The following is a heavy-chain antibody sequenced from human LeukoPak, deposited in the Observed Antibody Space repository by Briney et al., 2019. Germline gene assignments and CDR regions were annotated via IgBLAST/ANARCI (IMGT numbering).Heavy chain of an antibody. CDR3: ARGSSSSDYYYYYMDV. Sequence: ASVKVSCKASGYTFTSYAMHWVRQAPGQRLEWMGWINAAKGNTRYSQKFQGRVTITRDTSARTAYMEPSSLRSEDTAVYYCARGSSSSDYYYYYMDVWGKGTTVTVSS. V-gene: IGHV1-3*01. CDR1: GYTFTSYA. CDR2: INAAKGNT. D-gene: IGHD6-6*01. J-gene: IGHJ6*03.